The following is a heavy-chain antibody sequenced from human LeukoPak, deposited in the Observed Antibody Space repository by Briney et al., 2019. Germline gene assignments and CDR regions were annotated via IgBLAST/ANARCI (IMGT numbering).Heavy chain of an antibody. Sequence: GGSLRLSCAASGFTFSSYAMSWVRQAPGKGLEWVSAISGSGGSTYYADSVKGRFTISRDNSKNTLYLQMNSLRAEDTAVYYCAKDPHYDFWSGDVPYNWFDPWGQGTLVTASS. CDR3: AKDPHYDFWSGDVPYNWFDP. J-gene: IGHJ5*02. CDR2: ISGSGGST. V-gene: IGHV3-23*01. D-gene: IGHD3-3*01. CDR1: GFTFSSYA.